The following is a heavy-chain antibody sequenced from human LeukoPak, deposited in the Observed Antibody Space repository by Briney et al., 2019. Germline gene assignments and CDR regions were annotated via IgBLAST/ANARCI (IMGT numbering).Heavy chain of an antibody. D-gene: IGHD1-7*01. Sequence: SVKVSCKASGGTFSSYAISWVRQAPGQGLEWMGGIIPIFGTANYAQKFQGRVTITTDESTSTAYMELSSLRSEDTAVNYCARSITGTTPAYFDYWGQGTLVTVSS. CDR3: ARSITGTTPAYFDY. J-gene: IGHJ4*02. V-gene: IGHV1-69*05. CDR2: IIPIFGTA. CDR1: GGTFSSYA.